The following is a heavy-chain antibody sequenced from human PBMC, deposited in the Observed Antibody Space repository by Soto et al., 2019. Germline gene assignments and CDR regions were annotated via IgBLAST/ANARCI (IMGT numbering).Heavy chain of an antibody. D-gene: IGHD6-19*01. Sequence: GGSLRLSCAASGFTFSNYAMSWVRRAPGKGLEWVADINQDGSEKYYVDSVKGRFTISRDNSKNTLYLQMNNLRAEDTAVYYCAKEGSGWYPTYYFDYWGQGTLVTVSS. V-gene: IGHV3-7*03. CDR3: AKEGSGWYPTYYFDY. CDR2: INQDGSEK. J-gene: IGHJ4*02. CDR1: GFTFSNYA.